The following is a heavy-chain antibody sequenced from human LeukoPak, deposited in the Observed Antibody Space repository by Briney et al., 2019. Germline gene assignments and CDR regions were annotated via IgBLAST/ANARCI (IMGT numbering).Heavy chain of an antibody. CDR3: ARGIPYCSSTSCYESLYGMDV. Sequence: GGSLRLSCAASGFTVSSSYMTWVRQAPGKRLEWVSVIYSGGTTYYADSVKGRFTISRDNSKNTLYLQMNSLRAEDTAVYYCARGIPYCSSTSCYESLYGMDVWGQGTTVTVSS. CDR1: GFTVSSSY. J-gene: IGHJ6*02. D-gene: IGHD2-2*01. V-gene: IGHV3-53*01. CDR2: IYSGGTT.